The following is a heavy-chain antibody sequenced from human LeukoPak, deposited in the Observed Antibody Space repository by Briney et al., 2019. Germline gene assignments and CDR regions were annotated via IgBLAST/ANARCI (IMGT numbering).Heavy chain of an antibody. D-gene: IGHD3-22*01. CDR3: AREGSDGYLFDY. V-gene: IGHV6-1*01. CDR2: TYYRSKWYN. J-gene: IGHJ4*02. Sequence: SQTLSLTCAISGDSVSSNSATWDWIRQSPSRGLEWLVRTYYRSKWYNDYAVSVKSRVTISPDTSKNQFSLQLNSVTPEDTAVYYCAREGSDGYLFDYWGQGSLVIVSS. CDR1: GDSVSSNSAT.